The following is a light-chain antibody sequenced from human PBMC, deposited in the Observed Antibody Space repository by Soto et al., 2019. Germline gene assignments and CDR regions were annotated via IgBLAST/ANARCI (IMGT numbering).Light chain of an antibody. Sequence: QSALTQPASVSGSPGQSITISCTGSSSDVGAYHFVSWYQHHPGKAPKLILYEVTARPSGVSSRFSGSNSGNTASLTISGLQADDEANYYCSLYTSSNTPYVFGTGTKVTVL. J-gene: IGLJ1*01. CDR3: SLYTSSNTPYV. V-gene: IGLV2-14*01. CDR1: SSDVGAYHF. CDR2: EVT.